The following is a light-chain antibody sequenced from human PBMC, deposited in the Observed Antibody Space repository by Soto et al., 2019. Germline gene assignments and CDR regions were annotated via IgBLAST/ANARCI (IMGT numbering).Light chain of an antibody. J-gene: IGLJ3*02. CDR2: DNI. Sequence: QSVLTQSPSVSAAPGQTVTISCSGTSSNIGNNYVSWYQLLPETAPKLLIYDNIKRPSGIPDRFSGSKSGTSATLVITGLQTRDEADYYCGTWESSRNWVFGAGTQLTVL. CDR3: GTWESSRNWV. CDR1: SSNIGNNY. V-gene: IGLV1-51*01.